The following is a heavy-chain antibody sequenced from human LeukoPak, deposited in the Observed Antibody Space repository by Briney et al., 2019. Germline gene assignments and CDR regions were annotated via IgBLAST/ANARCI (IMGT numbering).Heavy chain of an antibody. J-gene: IGHJ4*02. Sequence: HPGGSLRLSCAASGFTFSTYAMSWVRQAPGKGLEWVSAISGTDGSTYYADSVKGRFTISRDNSKNTLYLQMNSLRAEDTALYYCAKSLEPGYSSSWFSDRVGYFDYWGQGTLVTVSS. V-gene: IGHV3-23*01. CDR2: ISGTDGST. CDR3: AKSLEPGYSSSWFSDRVGYFDY. CDR1: GFTFSTYA. D-gene: IGHD6-13*01.